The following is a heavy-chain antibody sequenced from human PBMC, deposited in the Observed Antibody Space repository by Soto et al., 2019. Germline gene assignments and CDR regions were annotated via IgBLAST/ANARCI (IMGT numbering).Heavy chain of an antibody. J-gene: IGHJ4*02. CDR2: ISGSGGST. V-gene: IGHV3-23*01. D-gene: IGHD3-16*02. CDR3: AKDPNDYVWGSYRPYYFDY. CDR1: GFTFSSYA. Sequence: GGSLRLSCAASGFTFSSYAMSWVRQAPGKGLEWVSAISGSGGSTYYADSVKGRFTISRDNSKNTLYLQMNSLRAEDTAVYYCAKDPNDYVWGSYRPYYFDYWGQGTLVTVSS.